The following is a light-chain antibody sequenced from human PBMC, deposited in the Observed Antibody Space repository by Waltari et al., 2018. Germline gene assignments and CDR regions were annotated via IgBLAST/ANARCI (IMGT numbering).Light chain of an antibody. CDR1: SSDVGGYNY. CDR3: SSYISSSTLEL. Sequence: QSALTQPASVSGSPGQSITISCTGTSSDVGGYNYVSWYQQHPGKAPKLMIYDVSNRPSGVSNRFPGSKSGNTASLTISGLQAEDEADYYCSSYISSSTLELFGGGTSLTVL. V-gene: IGLV2-14*03. CDR2: DVS. J-gene: IGLJ2*01.